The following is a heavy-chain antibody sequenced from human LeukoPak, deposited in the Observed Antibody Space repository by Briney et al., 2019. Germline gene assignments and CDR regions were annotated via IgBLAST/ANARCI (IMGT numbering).Heavy chain of an antibody. V-gene: IGHV4-4*07. CDR3: ARGTTVIWFDP. CDR2: IYTSGST. CDR1: GGSISSYY. J-gene: IGHJ5*02. D-gene: IGHD4-17*01. Sequence: PSETLSLTCTVSGGSISSYYRSWIRQPAGKGLEWIGRIYTSGSTNYNPSLKSRVTISVDTSKNQFSLKLSSVTAADTAVYYCARGTTVIWFDPWGQGTLVTVSS.